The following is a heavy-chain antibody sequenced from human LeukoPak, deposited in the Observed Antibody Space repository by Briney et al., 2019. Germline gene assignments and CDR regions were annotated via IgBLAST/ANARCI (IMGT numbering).Heavy chain of an antibody. CDR2: IIPIFGTA. J-gene: IGHJ4*02. Sequence: SVKVSCKASGGTXSSYAISWVRQAPGQGLEWMGGIIPIFGTANYAQKFQGRVTITADKSTSTAYMELSSLRSEDTAVYYCARGRWLQSRYYFDYWGQGTLVTVSS. V-gene: IGHV1-69*06. CDR3: ARGRWLQSRYYFDY. D-gene: IGHD5-24*01. CDR1: GGTXSSYA.